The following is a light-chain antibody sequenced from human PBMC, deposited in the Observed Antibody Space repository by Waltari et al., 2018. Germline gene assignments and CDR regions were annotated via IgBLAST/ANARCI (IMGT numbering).Light chain of an antibody. CDR1: SGHSSNV. Sequence: QLVLTQSPSASASLGASVKLTCTLSSGHSSNVIAWHQQQPEKGPRYLMKVNSDGSHSKGDEIPDRFSGSSSGAERHLTISSLQSEDEADYYCQTGGHGTWV. CDR2: VNSDGSH. J-gene: IGLJ3*02. V-gene: IGLV4-69*01. CDR3: QTGGHGTWV.